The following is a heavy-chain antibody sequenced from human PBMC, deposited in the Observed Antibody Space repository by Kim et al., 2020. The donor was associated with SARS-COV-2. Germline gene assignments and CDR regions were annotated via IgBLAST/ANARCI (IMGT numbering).Heavy chain of an antibody. J-gene: IGHJ4*02. V-gene: IGHV4-39*07. CDR3: ARFYDILTGYYSAAFDY. D-gene: IGHD3-9*01. Sequence: LKSRVTISVDTSKNQFSLKLSSVTAADTAVYYCARFYDILTGYYSAAFDYWGQGTLVTVSS.